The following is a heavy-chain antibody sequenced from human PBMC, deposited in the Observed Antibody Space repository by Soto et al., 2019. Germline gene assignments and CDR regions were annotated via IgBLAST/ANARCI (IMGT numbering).Heavy chain of an antibody. V-gene: IGHV3-30*18. CDR1: GFTFSSYG. Sequence: PGGSLRLSCAASGFTFSSYGMHWVRQAPGKWLEWVAVISYDGSNKYYADSVKGRFTISRDNSKNTLYLQMNSLRAEETAVYYCAKDPNMVRGVIKNYYYYGMDVWGQGXTVTVSS. CDR3: AKDPNMVRGVIKNYYYYGMDV. D-gene: IGHD3-10*01. J-gene: IGHJ6*02. CDR2: ISYDGSNK.